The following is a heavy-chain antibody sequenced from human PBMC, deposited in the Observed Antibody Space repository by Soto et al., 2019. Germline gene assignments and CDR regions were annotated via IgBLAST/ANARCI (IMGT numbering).Heavy chain of an antibody. CDR3: TRAPVWNGYNYYYFDF. CDR2: MNPNSGNT. CDR1: GYTFTSYD. J-gene: IGHJ4*01. Sequence: QVQLVQSGAEVKKPGASVKVSCKAFGYTFTSYDINWVRQATGQGLEWMGWMNPNSGNTGYAQHLQGRVTITMNTSISTAYMELSSLRSEDTAVYCCTRAPVWNGYNYYYFDFWGRGTLVTVSS. D-gene: IGHD5-12*01. V-gene: IGHV1-8*01.